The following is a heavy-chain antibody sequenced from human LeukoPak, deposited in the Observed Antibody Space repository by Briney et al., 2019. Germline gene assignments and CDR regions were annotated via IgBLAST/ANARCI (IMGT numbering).Heavy chain of an antibody. CDR3: AKRGVVIRVILVGFHREAYYFDS. Sequence: PGRSLTLSCADSGRTLSKYGMRWVRQAPGKGLEWVAGISGSGGSTNYADSVKGRFTIPRDNPTNTLFLQMNSLRAEDTAVYFCAKRGVVIRVILVGFHREAYYFDSWGQGALVTVSS. V-gene: IGHV3-23*01. CDR1: GRTLSKYG. CDR2: ISGSGGST. D-gene: IGHD2-21*01. J-gene: IGHJ4*02.